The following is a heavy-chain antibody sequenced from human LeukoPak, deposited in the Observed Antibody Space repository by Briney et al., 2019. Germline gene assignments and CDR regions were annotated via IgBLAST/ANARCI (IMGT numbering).Heavy chain of an antibody. V-gene: IGHV3-23*01. CDR1: GFTFSSYS. CDR2: ISDNGGST. Sequence: GGSLRLSCAASGFTFSSYSMNWVRQAPGKGLEWVSGISDNGGSTYYADSVKGRFTISRDNSKNTLYLQMNSLRAEDTAIYFCAKDPTTSFYCTGGRCYSDYWGQGTLVTVSS. D-gene: IGHD2-8*02. CDR3: AKDPTTSFYCTGGRCYSDY. J-gene: IGHJ4*02.